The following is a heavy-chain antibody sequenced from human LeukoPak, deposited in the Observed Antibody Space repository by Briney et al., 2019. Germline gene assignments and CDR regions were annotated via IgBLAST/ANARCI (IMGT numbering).Heavy chain of an antibody. D-gene: IGHD1-26*01. CDR3: ATGRSGSYLDYFDY. CDR1: GYTPTELS. Sequence: ASVKVSCKVSGYTPTELSMHWVRQAPGKGLEWMGGFDPEDGETIYAQKFQGRVTMTEDTSRDTAYMELSSLRSEDTAVYYCATGRSGSYLDYFDYWGQGTLVTVSS. V-gene: IGHV1-24*01. J-gene: IGHJ4*02. CDR2: FDPEDGET.